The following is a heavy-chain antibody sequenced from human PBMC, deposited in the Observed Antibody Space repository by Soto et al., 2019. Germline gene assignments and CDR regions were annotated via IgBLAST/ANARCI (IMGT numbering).Heavy chain of an antibody. V-gene: IGHV1-58*01. J-gene: IGHJ6*02. CDR1: GFTFTSSA. CDR3: AAVGITMIVVVDDYYGMDV. D-gene: IGHD3-22*01. Sequence: SGKVSCKASGFTFTSSAVQWVRQARGQRLEWIGWIVVGSGNTNYAQKFQERVTITRDMSTSTAYMELSSLRSEDAAVYYCAAVGITMIVVVDDYYGMDVWGQGTTVTVSS. CDR2: IVVGSGNT.